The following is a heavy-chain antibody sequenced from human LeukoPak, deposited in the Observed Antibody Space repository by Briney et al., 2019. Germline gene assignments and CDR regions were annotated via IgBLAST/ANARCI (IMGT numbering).Heavy chain of an antibody. CDR1: GFTFTDYF. Sequence: GGALRLSCVASGFTFTDYFMSSVRQAPGKGLEWVASIKHNGGEKYYVDSVKGRFTISRDNAKNSLYLEMSSLRVADTALYYCARDRGWRTSDYSLYHFDYWGQGTLVTFAS. D-gene: IGHD4-17*01. CDR3: ARDRGWRTSDYSLYHFDY. J-gene: IGHJ4*02. CDR2: IKHNGGEK. V-gene: IGHV3-7*01.